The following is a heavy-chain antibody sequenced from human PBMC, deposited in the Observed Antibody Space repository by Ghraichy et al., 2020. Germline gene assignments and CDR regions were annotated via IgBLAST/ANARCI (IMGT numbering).Heavy chain of an antibody. V-gene: IGHV4-34*01. J-gene: IGHJ4*02. D-gene: IGHD2-2*02. CDR3: ARGLIRRYNHYFDY. CDR1: GGSFSGYY. CDR2: INHSGST. Sequence: ETLSLTCAVYGGSFSGYYWSWIRQPPGKGLEWIGEINHSGSTNYNPSLKSRVTISVDTSKNQFSLKLSSVTAADTAVYYCARGLIRRYNHYFDYWGQGTLVTVSS.